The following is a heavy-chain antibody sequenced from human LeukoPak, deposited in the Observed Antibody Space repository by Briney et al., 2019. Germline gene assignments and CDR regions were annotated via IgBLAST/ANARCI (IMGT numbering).Heavy chain of an antibody. CDR2: IYYSGST. Sequence: SETLSLTCTVSGGSISSYYWSWIRQPPGKGLGWIGYIYYSGSTNYNPSLKSRVTISVDTSKNQFSLKLSSVTAADTAVYYCARSQQWLAIPYYFDYWGQGTLVTVSS. D-gene: IGHD6-19*01. J-gene: IGHJ4*02. CDR1: GGSISSYY. CDR3: ARSQQWLAIPYYFDY. V-gene: IGHV4-59*01.